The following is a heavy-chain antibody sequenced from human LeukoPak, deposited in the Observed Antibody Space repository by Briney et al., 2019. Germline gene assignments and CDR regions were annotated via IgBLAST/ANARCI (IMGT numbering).Heavy chain of an antibody. V-gene: IGHV3-23*01. CDR3: AKGSSFGVVISHFDN. D-gene: IGHD3-3*01. CDR1: GFTFSNNA. J-gene: IGHJ4*02. CDR2: ISGSGDST. Sequence: GGSLRLSCAVSGFTFSNNAMSWVRQAPGKGLEWVSAISGSGDSTYYADSVKGRFTISRDNSKNTLYLQMNSLRAEDTAVYYCAKGSSFGVVISHFDNWGQGTLVTVSS.